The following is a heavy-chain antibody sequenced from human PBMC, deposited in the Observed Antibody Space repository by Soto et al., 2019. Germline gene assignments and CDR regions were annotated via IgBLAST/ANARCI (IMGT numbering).Heavy chain of an antibody. Sequence: GGSLRLSCAASGFTFSSYSMNWVRQAPGKGLEWVSSISSSSSYIYYAASVKGRFTISRDNAKNSLYLQMNSLRAEDTAVYYCARDTHYDILTGYYVPYYYYGMDVWGQGTTVTVSS. CDR1: GFTFSSYS. V-gene: IGHV3-21*01. J-gene: IGHJ6*02. CDR2: ISSSSSYI. CDR3: ARDTHYDILTGYYVPYYYYGMDV. D-gene: IGHD3-9*01.